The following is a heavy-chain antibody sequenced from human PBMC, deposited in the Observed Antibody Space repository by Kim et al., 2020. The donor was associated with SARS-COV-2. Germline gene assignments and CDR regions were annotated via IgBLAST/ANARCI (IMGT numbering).Heavy chain of an antibody. CDR1: GFTFSEYA. Sequence: GGSLRLSCSDSGFTFSEYAIHWVRRAPGKGLEYVSATTRSGDGSFYADSVEGRFTVSRDNSKNTLYLQMNSLRVEDTSVYYCVKYGRSYGAVLWGQGTLVIVSS. J-gene: IGHJ4*02. CDR3: VKYGRSYGAVL. V-gene: IGHV3-64D*06. D-gene: IGHD5-18*01. CDR2: TTRSGDGS.